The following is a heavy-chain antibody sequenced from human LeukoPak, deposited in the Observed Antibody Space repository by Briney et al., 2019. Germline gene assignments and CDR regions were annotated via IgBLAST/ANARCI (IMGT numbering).Heavy chain of an antibody. CDR3: ARGGGYSWFDY. V-gene: IGHV1-2*02. Sequence: GASVKVSCKVSGYSFTAHFIHWVRQAPGQGLEWMGWIDPNSGGTNCAQKFQGRVTMTRDTSVSAVYMELSSLRSDDTAVYYCARGGGYSWFDYSGQGTLVTVSS. CDR1: GYSFTAHF. D-gene: IGHD5-18*01. J-gene: IGHJ4*02. CDR2: IDPNSGGT.